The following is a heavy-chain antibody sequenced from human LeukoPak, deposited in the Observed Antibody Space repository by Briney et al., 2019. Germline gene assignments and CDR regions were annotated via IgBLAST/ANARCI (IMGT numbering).Heavy chain of an antibody. V-gene: IGHV3-30*02. D-gene: IGHD2-2*01. CDR3: AREGGTVVIGRFDY. CDR2: TQTDGRDK. CDR1: GIDFRASG. J-gene: IGHJ4*02. Sequence: PGGSLRLSCAASGIDFRASGMHWVRQAPGMGLEWVTFTQTDGRDKYYAASVAGRFTISRDNSKNTVYLNMNNLRPDDTALYYCAREGGTVVIGRFDYWGQGTLVTVSS.